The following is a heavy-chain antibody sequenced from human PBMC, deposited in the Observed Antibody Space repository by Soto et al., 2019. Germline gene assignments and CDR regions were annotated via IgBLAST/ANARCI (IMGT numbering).Heavy chain of an antibody. Sequence: QVQLVESGGGVVQPGRSLRLSCAASGFTFSSYAMHWVRQAPGTGLEGVAVISYDGSNKYYSDSVKGRFTISRDNSKNTLYLQMNSLRAEDTAVYYCARDGAAAGTSYAFDIWGQGTMVTVSS. CDR1: GFTFSSYA. CDR3: ARDGAAAGTSYAFDI. J-gene: IGHJ3*02. CDR2: ISYDGSNK. V-gene: IGHV3-30-3*01. D-gene: IGHD6-13*01.